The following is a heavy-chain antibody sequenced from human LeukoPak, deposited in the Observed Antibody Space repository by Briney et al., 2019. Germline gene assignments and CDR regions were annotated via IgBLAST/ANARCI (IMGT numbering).Heavy chain of an antibody. J-gene: IGHJ4*02. CDR1: GFTFSGSA. V-gene: IGHV3-73*01. CDR2: IRSKADSHAT. Sequence: GGSLRLSCAASGFTFSGSAVHWVRQASGKGLEWVGHIRSKADSHATAYAASVQGRFTISRYDSNNTAYLHMNSLKIEDAAVYFCSRHLYSSAWYEENWGQGTLATVSS. CDR3: SRHLYSSAWYEEN. D-gene: IGHD6-19*01.